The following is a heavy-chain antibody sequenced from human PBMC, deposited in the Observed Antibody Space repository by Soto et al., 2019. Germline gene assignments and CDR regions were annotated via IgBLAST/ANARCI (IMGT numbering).Heavy chain of an antibody. V-gene: IGHV3-30*18. CDR1: GFTFSSYG. D-gene: IGHD4-4*01. CDR2: ISYDGSNK. CDR3: AKDGVDYSSYYYYYMDV. Sequence: QVQLVESGGGVVQPGRSLRLSCAASGFTFSSYGMHWVRQAPGKGLEWVAVISYDGSNKYYADSVKGRFTISRDNSKNTLYLQMNSLRAEDTAVYYCAKDGVDYSSYYYYYMDVWGKGTTVTVSS. J-gene: IGHJ6*03.